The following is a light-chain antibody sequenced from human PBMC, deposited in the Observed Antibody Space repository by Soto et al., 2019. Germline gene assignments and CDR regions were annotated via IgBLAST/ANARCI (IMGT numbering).Light chain of an antibody. CDR1: QSVSSSY. CDR2: GAS. J-gene: IGKJ1*01. V-gene: IGKV3-20*01. CDR3: QQYGSSSWT. Sequence: EIVLTQSPGTLSLSPGERATLSCRASQSVSSSYLAWYQQKPGQAPRLLIYGASSRATGIPDRFSGSGSETVFTLTISRLEPEDFAVYYCQQYGSSSWTFRQGTKVEIK.